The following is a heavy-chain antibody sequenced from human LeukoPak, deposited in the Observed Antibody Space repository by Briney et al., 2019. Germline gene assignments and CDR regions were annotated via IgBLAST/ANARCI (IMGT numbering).Heavy chain of an antibody. CDR1: GXTFSSYA. J-gene: IGHJ4*02. CDR3: VKSDYYDSSGYYDY. V-gene: IGHV3-64D*06. Sequence: GGSLRLSCSASGXTFSSYAMHWVRQAPGKGLEYVSAISSNGGSTYYADSVKGRFTISRDNSKNTLYLQMSSLRAEDTAVYYCVKSDYYDSSGYYDYWGQGTLVTVSS. CDR2: ISSNGGST. D-gene: IGHD3-22*01.